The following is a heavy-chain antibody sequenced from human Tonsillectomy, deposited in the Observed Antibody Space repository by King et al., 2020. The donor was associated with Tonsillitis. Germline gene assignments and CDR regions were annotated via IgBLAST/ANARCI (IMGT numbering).Heavy chain of an antibody. V-gene: IGHV4-4*02. CDR1: GGSISSSNW. CDR2: IFHSGST. D-gene: IGHD2-21*02. Sequence: VQLQESGPGLVKPSGTLSLTCAVSGGSISSSNWWSWVRQPPGKGLEWIGEIFHSGSTNYNPSLKSRVTISVDKSKNQFSLKLSSVTAADTAVYYCARDTCGGDCYAQRARQNWFDPWGQGTLVTVSS. J-gene: IGHJ5*02. CDR3: ARDTCGGDCYAQRARQNWFDP.